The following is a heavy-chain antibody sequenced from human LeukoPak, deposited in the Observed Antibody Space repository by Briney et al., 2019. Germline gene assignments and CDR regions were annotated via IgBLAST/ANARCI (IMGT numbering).Heavy chain of an antibody. Sequence: GGSLRLSCAASGFTFSDYSMNWVRQAPGKGLEWVSYIGRNISAIYYADSVRGRVTISRDNAKNSLYLQMNSLRAEDTAVYYCARSFYYYDSDYWGQGTLVTVSS. CDR1: GFTFSDYS. V-gene: IGHV3-48*04. CDR3: ARSFYYYDSDY. J-gene: IGHJ4*02. D-gene: IGHD3-22*01. CDR2: IGRNISAI.